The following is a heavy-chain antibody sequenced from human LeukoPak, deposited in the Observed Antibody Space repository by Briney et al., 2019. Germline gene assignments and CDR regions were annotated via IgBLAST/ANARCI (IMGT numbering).Heavy chain of an antibody. Sequence: GGSPRLSCAASGFTFSSYVMHWVRQAPGKGLEWVSYISSSGSTIYYADSVKGRFTISRDNAKNSLYLQMNSLRVEDTAVYYCAREASYYFDYWGQGTLVTVSS. J-gene: IGHJ4*02. CDR3: AREASYYFDY. CDR2: ISSSGSTI. D-gene: IGHD6-6*01. CDR1: GFTFSSYV. V-gene: IGHV3-48*03.